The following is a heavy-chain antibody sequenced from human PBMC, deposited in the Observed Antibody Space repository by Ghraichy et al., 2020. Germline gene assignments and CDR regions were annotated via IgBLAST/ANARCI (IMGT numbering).Heavy chain of an antibody. V-gene: IGHV4-61*01. CDR3: ARDRGSTIFGVVPPYYYYYYMDV. Sequence: SETLSLTCTVSGGSVSSGSYYWSWIRQPPGKGLEWIGYIYYSGSTNYNPSLKSRVTISVDTSKNQFSLKLSSVTAADTAVYYCARDRGSTIFGVVPPYYYYYYMDVWGKGTTVTVSS. CDR1: GGSVSSGSYY. CDR2: IYYSGST. D-gene: IGHD3-3*01. J-gene: IGHJ6*03.